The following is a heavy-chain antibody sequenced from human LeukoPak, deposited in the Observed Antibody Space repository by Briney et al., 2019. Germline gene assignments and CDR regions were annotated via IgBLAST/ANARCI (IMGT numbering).Heavy chain of an antibody. J-gene: IGHJ4*02. V-gene: IGHV3-30*18. D-gene: IGHD3-22*01. CDR2: ISYDGSNK. Sequence: SCKASGYTFSSYGMHWVRQAPGKGLEWVAVISYDGSNKYYADSVKGRFTISRDNSKNTLYLQMNSLRAEDTAVYYCAKEGSSGYYEVPTLDYWGQGTLVTVSS. CDR1: GYTFSSYG. CDR3: AKEGSSGYYEVPTLDY.